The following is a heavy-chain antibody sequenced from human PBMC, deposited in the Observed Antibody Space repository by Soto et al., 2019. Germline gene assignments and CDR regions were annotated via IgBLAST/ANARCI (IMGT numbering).Heavy chain of an antibody. CDR3: AREVYDSSGYYGDY. V-gene: IGHV4-34*01. D-gene: IGHD3-22*01. Sequence: LTCAVYGWSFSGYYWSWIRQPPGKGLEWIGEINHSGSTNYNPSLKSRVTISVDTSKNQFSLKLSSVTAADTAVYYCAREVYDSSGYYGDYWGQGTLVTVSS. CDR1: GWSFSGYY. J-gene: IGHJ4*02. CDR2: INHSGST.